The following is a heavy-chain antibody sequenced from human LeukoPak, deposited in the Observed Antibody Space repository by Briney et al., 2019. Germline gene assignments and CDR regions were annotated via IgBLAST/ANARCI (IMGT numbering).Heavy chain of an antibody. CDR3: ATGTYCSGGSCYPLGY. Sequence: GASVKVSCKVSGYTLTELSMHWVRQAPGKGLEWMGGFDPEDGEAIYAQKFQGRVTMTEDTSTDTAYMELSSLRSEDTAVYYCATGTYCSGGSCYPLGYWGQGTLVTVSS. D-gene: IGHD2-15*01. V-gene: IGHV1-24*01. J-gene: IGHJ4*02. CDR2: FDPEDGEA. CDR1: GYTLTELS.